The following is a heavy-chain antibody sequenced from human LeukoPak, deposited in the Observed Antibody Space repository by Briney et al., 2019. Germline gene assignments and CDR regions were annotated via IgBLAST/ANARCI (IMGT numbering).Heavy chain of an antibody. Sequence: GGSLRLSCAASGFTFSSYAMSWVRQAPGKGLEWVSSITGSGDSTYYADSVRGRFTISRDSSKNTLSLQMNSLRAEDTAVYYCAKGGMGYSGAYYVGNWGQGTLVTASS. CDR1: GFTFSSYA. V-gene: IGHV3-23*01. CDR3: AKGGMGYSGAYYVGN. CDR2: ITGSGDST. D-gene: IGHD1-26*01. J-gene: IGHJ4*02.